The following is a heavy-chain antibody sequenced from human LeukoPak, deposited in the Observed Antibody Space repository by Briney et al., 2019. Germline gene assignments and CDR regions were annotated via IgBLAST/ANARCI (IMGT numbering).Heavy chain of an antibody. J-gene: IGHJ4*02. V-gene: IGHV1-18*01. CDR3: ARGAYCGGDCYSNLDY. D-gene: IGHD2-21*02. CDR1: GYIFPTYG. Sequence: GASVQVSCKASGYIFPTYGFTGVGQPPGQGVERMGWINPYNGKTNYAQKFQGRVKMTTDTPTSTAYMELRSLTSDDTAVYYCARGAYCGGDCYSNLDYWGQGTLVTVSS. CDR2: INPYNGKT.